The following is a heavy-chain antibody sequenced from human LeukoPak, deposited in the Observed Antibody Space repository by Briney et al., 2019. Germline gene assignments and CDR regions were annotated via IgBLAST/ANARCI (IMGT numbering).Heavy chain of an antibody. CDR1: GFTFRSHS. D-gene: IGHD3-10*02. CDR3: AELGITMIGGV. J-gene: IGHJ6*04. V-gene: IGHV3-48*04. Sequence: GGSLRLSCAASGFTFRSHSMNWVRQAPGKGLEWVSYISSSRSTIYYADSVKGRFTVSRETAKNSLYLQMNSVRAEDTAVYYCAELGITMIGGVWGKGTTVTISS. CDR2: ISSSRSTI.